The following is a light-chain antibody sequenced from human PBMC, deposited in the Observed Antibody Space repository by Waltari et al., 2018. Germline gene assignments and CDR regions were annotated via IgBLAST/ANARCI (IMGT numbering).Light chain of an antibody. J-gene: IGKJ2*02. CDR1: QSVGHY. CDR2: DAS. CDR3: QQRSISCT. V-gene: IGKV3-11*01. Sequence: ILLTQSPDTLTLSPGERATLSCWASQSVGHYLAWYQQKPGQAPRLLIYDASKRATGIPARFSGSGSGTDFTLTISSLEPEDFAVYYCQQRSISCTFGLGTRLEI.